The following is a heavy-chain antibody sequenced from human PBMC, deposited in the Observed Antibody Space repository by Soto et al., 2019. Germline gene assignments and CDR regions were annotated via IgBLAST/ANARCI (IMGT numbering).Heavy chain of an antibody. V-gene: IGHV3-15*07. CDR2: IKSKTDGGTT. Sequence: GGSLRLSCAASGFTFSNAWMNWVRQAPGKGLEWVGRIKSKTDGGTTDYAAPVKGRFTISRDDSKNTLYLQMNSLKTEETAVYYCTTDWSYYYDSSGYYYGMDVWGQGTTVTVSS. D-gene: IGHD3-22*01. CDR3: TTDWSYYYDSSGYYYGMDV. CDR1: GFTFSNAW. J-gene: IGHJ6*02.